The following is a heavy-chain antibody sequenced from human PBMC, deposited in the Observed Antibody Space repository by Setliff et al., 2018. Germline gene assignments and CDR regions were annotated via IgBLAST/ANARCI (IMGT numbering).Heavy chain of an antibody. Sequence: GGSLRLSCAASGFIFSNYAMHWVRQAPGKGLEWVAVTSYDGINKYYADSVKGRFTISRDNSKNTLYLQMNTLRTEDTAVYYCARDREGDGNYYMDVWGKGTTVTVSS. CDR3: ARDREGDGNYYMDV. CDR1: GFIFSNYA. V-gene: IGHV3-30*01. J-gene: IGHJ6*03. D-gene: IGHD1-1*01. CDR2: TSYDGINK.